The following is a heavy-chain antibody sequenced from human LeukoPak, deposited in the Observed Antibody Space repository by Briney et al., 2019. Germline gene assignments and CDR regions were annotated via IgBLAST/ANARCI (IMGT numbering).Heavy chain of an antibody. CDR1: GGPITSHY. J-gene: IGHJ4*02. CDR3: ARTHSRYESAFDY. V-gene: IGHV4-59*11. CDR2: IYYSGST. Sequence: SETLSLTCTVSGGPITSHYWSWIRQPPGKGLEWIGYIYYSGSTNYNPSLKSRDTISVDTSKNPFSLKLSSVTAADTAVYDCARTHSRYESAFDYWGQGTLVTVSS. D-gene: IGHD5-12*01.